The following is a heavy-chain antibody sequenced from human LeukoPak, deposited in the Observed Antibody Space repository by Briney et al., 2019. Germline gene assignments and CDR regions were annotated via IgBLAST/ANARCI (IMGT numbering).Heavy chain of an antibody. J-gene: IGHJ5*02. D-gene: IGHD3-3*01. CDR2: ISAYNGNT. CDR3: ARAYDFWSGYSNWFDP. V-gene: IGHV1-18*01. CDR1: GYTFTSYG. Sequence: GASVTVSCKASGYTFTSYGISWVRQAPGQGLEWMGWISAYNGNTNYAQTLQGRVTMTTDTSTSTAYMELRSLRSDDTAVYYCARAYDFWSGYSNWFDPWGQGTLVTVSS.